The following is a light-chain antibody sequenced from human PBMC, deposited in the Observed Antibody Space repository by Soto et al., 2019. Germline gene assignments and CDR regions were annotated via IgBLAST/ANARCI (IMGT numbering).Light chain of an antibody. V-gene: IGLV3-1*01. CDR1: KLGDKY. Sequence: SSELTQPPSVSVSPGQTASITCSGDKLGDKYACWYQRKPGQSPVLVIYQDSKRPSGIPERFSGSNSGNTATLTISGTQAMDEADYYCQAWDSSTAVFGGGTQLTVL. J-gene: IGLJ2*01. CDR3: QAWDSSTAV. CDR2: QDS.